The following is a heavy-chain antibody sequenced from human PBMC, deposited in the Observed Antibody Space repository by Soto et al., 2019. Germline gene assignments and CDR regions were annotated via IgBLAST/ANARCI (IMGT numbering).Heavy chain of an antibody. CDR1: GGTFSSYA. CDR3: ARDQSDSGWYATFDC. J-gene: IGHJ4*02. CDR2: IIPIFVTA. V-gene: IGHV1-69*13. D-gene: IGHD6-19*01. Sequence: SVKVSCKASGGTFSSYAISWVRQAPGQGLEWMGGIIPIFVTAHYAQKFQGSVTISAAESTSTAYMELSSLRSEDTAVYYCARDQSDSGWYATFDCWCQVTLVPASS.